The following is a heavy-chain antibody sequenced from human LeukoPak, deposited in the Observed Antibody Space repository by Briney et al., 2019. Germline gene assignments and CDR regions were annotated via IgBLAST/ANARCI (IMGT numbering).Heavy chain of an antibody. Sequence: SEILSLTCAVYDGSFSVYYWSWIRQPPGKGLEWIAEINHSGSTNYNPSLKSRVTISVDTSKNQFSLKLSSVTAADTAVYYCARGSRNYDSSGYYHKDLFDYWGQGTLVTVSS. V-gene: IGHV4-34*01. D-gene: IGHD3-22*01. CDR1: DGSFSVYY. CDR3: ARGSRNYDSSGYYHKDLFDY. J-gene: IGHJ4*02. CDR2: INHSGST.